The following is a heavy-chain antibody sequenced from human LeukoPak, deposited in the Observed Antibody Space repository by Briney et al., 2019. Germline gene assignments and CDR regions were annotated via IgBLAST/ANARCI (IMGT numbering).Heavy chain of an antibody. CDR1: GGSISSYY. D-gene: IGHD2-8*01. CDR2: IYTSGST. V-gene: IGHV4-4*09. J-gene: IGHJ3*02. CDR3: ARYLKGRVLGAFDI. Sequence: PSETLSLTCTVSGGSISSYYWSWIRQPPGKGLEWIVYIYTSGSTNYNPSLKSRVTISVDTTKNQFSLKLSSVTAADTAVYYCARYLKGRVLGAFDIWGQGTMVTVSS.